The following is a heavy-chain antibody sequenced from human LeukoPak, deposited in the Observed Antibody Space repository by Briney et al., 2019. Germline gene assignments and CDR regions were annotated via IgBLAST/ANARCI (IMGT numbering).Heavy chain of an antibody. Sequence: SVKVSRKASGGTFSSYAISWVRQAPGQGLEWMGGIIPIFGTANYAQKFQGRVTITTDESTSTAYMELSSLRSEDTAVYYCARLVIHGFAFDIWGQGTMVTVSS. CDR2: IIPIFGTA. CDR1: GGTFSSYA. J-gene: IGHJ3*02. D-gene: IGHD4-23*01. V-gene: IGHV1-69*05. CDR3: ARLVIHGFAFDI.